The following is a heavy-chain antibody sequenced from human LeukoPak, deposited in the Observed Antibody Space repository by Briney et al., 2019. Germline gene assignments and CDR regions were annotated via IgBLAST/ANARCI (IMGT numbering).Heavy chain of an antibody. J-gene: IGHJ3*02. Sequence: PGGSLRLSCAASGFTFSSYGMHWVRQAPGKGLEWVAVISYDGSNKYYADSVKGRFTISRDNAKNSLYLQMNSLRAEDTAVYYYAREVIPLYGDYAFDIWGQGTMVTVSS. D-gene: IGHD4-17*01. CDR2: ISYDGSNK. CDR1: GFTFSSYG. V-gene: IGHV3-30*03. CDR3: AREVIPLYGDYAFDI.